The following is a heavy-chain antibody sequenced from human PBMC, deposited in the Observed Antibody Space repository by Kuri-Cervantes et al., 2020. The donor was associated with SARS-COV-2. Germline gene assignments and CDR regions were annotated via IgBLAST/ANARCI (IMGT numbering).Heavy chain of an antibody. V-gene: IGHV3-11*04. CDR2: ISSSGGIYM. J-gene: IGHJ6*02. Sequence: LSLTCAASGFTFSDYYMSWIRQAPGKGLEWVSYISSSGGIYMQYADSVKGRFTISRDNAKNSLYLQMNSLRAEDTAVYYCARDTGGTMIYYYYYYGMDVWGQGTTVTVSS. D-gene: IGHD2-8*02. CDR1: GFTFSDYY. CDR3: ARDTGGTMIYYYYYYGMDV.